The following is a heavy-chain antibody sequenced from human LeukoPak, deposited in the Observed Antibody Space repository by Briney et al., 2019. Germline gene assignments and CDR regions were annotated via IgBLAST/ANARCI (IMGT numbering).Heavy chain of an antibody. Sequence: ASVKVSCKASGYTFTSYGMSWVRQAPGQGLEWMGWISAYNGNTNYAQKLQGRVTMTTDTSTSTAYMELRSLRSDDTAVYYCARERDAYYDILTGYYHGYFQHWGQGTLVTVST. D-gene: IGHD3-9*01. CDR2: ISAYNGNT. CDR3: ARERDAYYDILTGYYHGYFQH. CDR1: GYTFTSYG. V-gene: IGHV1-18*01. J-gene: IGHJ1*01.